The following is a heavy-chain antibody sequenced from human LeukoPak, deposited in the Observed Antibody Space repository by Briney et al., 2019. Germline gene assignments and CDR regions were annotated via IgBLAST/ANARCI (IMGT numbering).Heavy chain of an antibody. J-gene: IGHJ4*02. Sequence: GESLKISCKGSGYSFTSCWIGWVRQMPGKGLEWMGIIYPSDSDTRYSPSFQGQVTISADKSITTAYLQWSSLKASDTAIYYCVRFGSTRIDYWGQGTLVTVSS. D-gene: IGHD3-10*01. CDR3: VRFGSTRIDY. CDR2: IYPSDSDT. V-gene: IGHV5-51*01. CDR1: GYSFTSCW.